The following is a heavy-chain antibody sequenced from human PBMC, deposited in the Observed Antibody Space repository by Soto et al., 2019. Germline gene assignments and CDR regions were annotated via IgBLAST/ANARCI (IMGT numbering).Heavy chain of an antibody. J-gene: IGHJ3*02. CDR1: GYTFTSYY. Sequence: EASVKVSCKACGYTFTSYYMHWVRQAPGQGLEWMGIINPSGGSTSYAQKFQGRVTMTRDTSTSTVYMELSSLRSEDTAVYYCASGYCSGGSCYSRNAFDIWGQGTMVTVSS. V-gene: IGHV1-46*03. CDR3: ASGYCSGGSCYSRNAFDI. CDR2: INPSGGST. D-gene: IGHD2-15*01.